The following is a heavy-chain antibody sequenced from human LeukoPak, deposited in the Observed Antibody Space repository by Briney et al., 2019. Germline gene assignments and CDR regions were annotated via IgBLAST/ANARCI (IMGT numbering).Heavy chain of an antibody. V-gene: IGHV4-38-2*02. Sequence: SETLSLTCTVSGYSISSGYQWGWIRQSPGKGLEWIGSIYHSGSTYYNPSLKSRVTISVDTSKNQFSLKLSSVTAADTAVYYCARGGLFEFLEWLFGDYWGQGTLVTVSS. D-gene: IGHD3-3*01. CDR1: GYSISSGYQ. CDR2: IYHSGST. CDR3: ARGGLFEFLEWLFGDY. J-gene: IGHJ4*02.